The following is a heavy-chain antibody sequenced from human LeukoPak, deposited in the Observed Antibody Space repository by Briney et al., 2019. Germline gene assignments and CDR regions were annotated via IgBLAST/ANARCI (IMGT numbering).Heavy chain of an antibody. D-gene: IGHD3-10*01. CDR1: GFPFSSYS. Sequence: PGGSLTLSCAVSGFPFSSYSMNWVRQAPGKGREWVSSISSSSSYIYYADSVKGRFTISRDNAKNSLYLQMNSLRAEDTAVYYCARAQVLLWFGEPIDPWGQGTLVTVSS. CDR3: ARAQVLLWFGEPIDP. CDR2: ISSSSSYI. J-gene: IGHJ5*02. V-gene: IGHV3-21*01.